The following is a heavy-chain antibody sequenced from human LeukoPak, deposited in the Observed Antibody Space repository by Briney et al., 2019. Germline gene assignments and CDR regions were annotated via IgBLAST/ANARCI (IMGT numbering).Heavy chain of an antibody. Sequence: PGGSLRLSCAASGFTVSSNYMSWVRQAPGKGLEWVSVIYSGGSTYYADSVKGRFTISRDNSENTLYLQMNSLRAEDTAVFYCATSSRQLAFDYWGQGTLVTVSS. J-gene: IGHJ4*02. D-gene: IGHD5-24*01. CDR2: IYSGGST. V-gene: IGHV3-53*01. CDR1: GFTVSSNY. CDR3: ATSSRQLAFDY.